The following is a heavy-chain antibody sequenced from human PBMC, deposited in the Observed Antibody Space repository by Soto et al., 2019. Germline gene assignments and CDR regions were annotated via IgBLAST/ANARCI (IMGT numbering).Heavy chain of an antibody. CDR3: ARVDGYCSGGSCDTSPSWYFDL. Sequence: EVQLVESGGGLVQPGGSLRLSCAASGFTVSSNYMSWVRQAPGKGLEWVSVIYSGGSTYYADSVKGRFTISRHNSKNTLYLQMNSLRAEDTAVYYCARVDGYCSGGSCDTSPSWYFDLWGRGTLVTVSS. CDR1: GFTVSSNY. CDR2: IYSGGST. V-gene: IGHV3-53*04. J-gene: IGHJ2*01. D-gene: IGHD2-15*01.